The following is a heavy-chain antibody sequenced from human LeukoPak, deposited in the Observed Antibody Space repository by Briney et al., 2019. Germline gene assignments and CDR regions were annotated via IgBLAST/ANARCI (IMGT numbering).Heavy chain of an antibody. Sequence: PSETLSLTCTVSGDSNSSHYWSWIRQPPGKGLEWIGYIYYTGSTNYNPSLKSRVTLSVDTSKNQFSLKLSSVTAADTAIYYCARNRARYYYERSADRHWFDPWGQGMVVTVSS. V-gene: IGHV4-59*11. D-gene: IGHD3-22*01. CDR2: IYYTGST. J-gene: IGHJ5*02. CDR1: GDSNSSHY. CDR3: ARNRARYYYERSADRHWFDP.